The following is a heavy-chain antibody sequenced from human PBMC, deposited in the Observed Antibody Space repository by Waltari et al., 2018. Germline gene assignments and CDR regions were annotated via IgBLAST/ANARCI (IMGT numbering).Heavy chain of an antibody. CDR3: AKGGDIVVVPAAIDWFDP. J-gene: IGHJ5*02. CDR2: ISGSGCST. CDR1: GFTFSSYA. D-gene: IGHD2-2*01. V-gene: IGHV3-23*01. Sequence: EVQLLESGGGLVQPGGSLRLSCAASGFTFSSYAMSWVRQAPGKGLEWVAAISGSGCSTYYADSVKGRFTISRDNSKNTLYRQMDSLRAEDTAVYYCAKGGDIVVVPAAIDWFDPWGQGTLVTVSS.